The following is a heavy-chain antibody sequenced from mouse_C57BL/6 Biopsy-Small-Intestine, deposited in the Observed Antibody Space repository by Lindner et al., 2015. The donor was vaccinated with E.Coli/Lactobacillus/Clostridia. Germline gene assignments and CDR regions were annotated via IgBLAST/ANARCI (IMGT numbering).Heavy chain of an antibody. V-gene: IGHV2-6-1*01. CDR3: ARHVPPFFYFDY. CDR1: GFSLTSYG. J-gene: IGHJ2*01. CDR2: IWSDGST. Sequence: TISGFSLTSYGVHWVRQPPGKGLEWLVVIWSDGSTTYNSALKSRLSISKDNSKSQVFLKMNSLQTDDTAMYYCARHVPPFFYFDYWGQGTTLTVSS.